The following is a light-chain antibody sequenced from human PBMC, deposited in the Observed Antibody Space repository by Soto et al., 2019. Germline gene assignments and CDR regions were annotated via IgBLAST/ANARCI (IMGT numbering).Light chain of an antibody. CDR1: NIGSKS. J-gene: IGLJ1*01. CDR2: NDR. CDR3: QVWEGTSGQCV. Sequence: SYVLTQPPSVSVAPGQTATITCGGNNIGSKSVHWYKQKAGQAPILVVYNDRDRPSGIPERFSGSNSGNTATLTISGVEAGDEADYSCQVWEGTSGQCVFGTGTKVTVL. V-gene: IGLV3-21*02.